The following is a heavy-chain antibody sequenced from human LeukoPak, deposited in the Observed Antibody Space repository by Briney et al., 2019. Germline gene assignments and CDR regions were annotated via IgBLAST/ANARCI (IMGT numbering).Heavy chain of an antibody. V-gene: IGHV3-23*01. D-gene: IGHD4-17*01. CDR1: GFTFSSHW. J-gene: IGHJ4*02. Sequence: GGSLRLSCAASGFTFSSHWMNWVRQAPGKGLEWVSAISGSGGSTYYADSVKGRFTISRDNSKNTLYLQMNSLRAEDTAVYYCAKDMNTVPLGLFDYWGQGTLVTVSS. CDR3: AKDMNTVPLGLFDY. CDR2: ISGSGGST.